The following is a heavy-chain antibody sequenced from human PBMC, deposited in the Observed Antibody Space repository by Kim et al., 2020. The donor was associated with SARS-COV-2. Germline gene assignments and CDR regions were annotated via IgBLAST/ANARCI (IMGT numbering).Heavy chain of an antibody. J-gene: IGHJ4*02. CDR3: ARAGYNWNDVGDY. D-gene: IGHD1-20*01. V-gene: IGHV1-2*02. Sequence: AQKFQGRVTVTRDTSIRTAYMGLSRLRSDDTAVYYCARAGYNWNDVGDYWGQGTLVTVSS.